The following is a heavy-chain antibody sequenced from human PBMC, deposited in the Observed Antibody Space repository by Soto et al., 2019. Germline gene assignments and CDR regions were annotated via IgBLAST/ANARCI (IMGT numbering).Heavy chain of an antibody. CDR1: GASISSDSW. V-gene: IGHV4-4*02. D-gene: IGHD3-10*01. Sequence: LSLTCAVSGASISSDSWWSWVRQPPGKGLEWIAEIHHSGDDNYTPSPQSRAIISLDKSRNQFSLKLMSVTAADTAVYYCAELKFGKFGTYWGQGIPVTVSS. CDR2: IHHSGDD. CDR3: AELKFGKFGTY. J-gene: IGHJ4*02.